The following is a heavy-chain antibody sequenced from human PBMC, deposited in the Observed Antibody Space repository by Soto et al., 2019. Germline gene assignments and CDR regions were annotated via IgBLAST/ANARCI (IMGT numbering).Heavy chain of an antibody. J-gene: IGHJ4*02. D-gene: IGHD3-9*01. CDR1: GFTVSSSF. V-gene: IGHV3-53*01. CDR3: ARSILTGYYGLGY. Sequence: GGSLRLSCAASGFTVSSSFMSWVRQAPGMGLEWVSIFYSGGSTYYADSVKGRFTVSGDNFENTLYPQMNSLRAEDTAVYYCARSILTGYYGLGYWGQGTLVTVSS. CDR2: FYSGGST.